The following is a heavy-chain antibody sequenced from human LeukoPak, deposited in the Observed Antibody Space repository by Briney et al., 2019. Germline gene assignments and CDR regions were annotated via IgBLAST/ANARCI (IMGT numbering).Heavy chain of an antibody. V-gene: IGHV4-34*01. CDR2: INHSGST. CDR3: ARGGYQLLNSYYYYYMDV. CDR1: GGSFSGYY. Sequence: SETLSLTCAVYGGSFSGYYWSWIRQPPGKGLEWIGEINHSGSTYYNPSLKSRVTISVDTSKNQFSLKLSSVTAADTAVYYCARGGYQLLNSYYYYYMDVWGKGTTVTVSS. D-gene: IGHD2-2*01. J-gene: IGHJ6*03.